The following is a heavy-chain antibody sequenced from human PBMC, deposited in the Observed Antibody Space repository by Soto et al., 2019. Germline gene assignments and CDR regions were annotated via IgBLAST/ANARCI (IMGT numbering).Heavy chain of an antibody. CDR1: GFTFSTYT. CDR3: AKERPRRTSGYFFDE. CDR2: VSASGLNT. D-gene: IGHD1-1*01. J-gene: IGHJ4*02. Sequence: GGSLRLSCAASGFTFSTYTMAWVLQAPGRGLEWVSGVSASGLNTDYADPVKGRFYISRDNSKNTVSLHMNSLRAEDTALYYCAKERPRRTSGYFFDEWGQGTPVTVAS. V-gene: IGHV3-23*01.